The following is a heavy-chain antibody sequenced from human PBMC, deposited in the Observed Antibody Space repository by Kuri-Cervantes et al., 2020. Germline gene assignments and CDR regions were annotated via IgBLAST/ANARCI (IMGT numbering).Heavy chain of an antibody. J-gene: IGHJ4*02. V-gene: IGHV3-33*01. CDR3: ARDYGDSFDY. CDR1: GFTFSSYG. CDR2: TWYDGSNK. Sequence: GESLKISCAASGFTFSSYGMHWVRQAPGKGLEWVAVTWYDGSNKYYADSVKGRFTISRDNSKNTLYLQMNSLRAEDTAVYYCARDYGDSFDYWGQGTLVTVSS. D-gene: IGHD4-17*01.